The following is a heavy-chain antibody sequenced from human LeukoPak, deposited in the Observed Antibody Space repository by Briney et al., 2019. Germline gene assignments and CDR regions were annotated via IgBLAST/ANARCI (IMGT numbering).Heavy chain of an antibody. Sequence: GGSLRLSCAASGFTFSSYGMHWVRQAPGKGLEWVAFIRYDGSNKYYADSVKGRFTISRDNSKNTLYLQTNSLRAEDTAVYYCAKDSLKAMVRGVNFDYWGQGTLVTVSS. CDR3: AKDSLKAMVRGVNFDY. CDR1: GFTFSSYG. J-gene: IGHJ4*02. D-gene: IGHD3-10*01. V-gene: IGHV3-30*02. CDR2: IRYDGSNK.